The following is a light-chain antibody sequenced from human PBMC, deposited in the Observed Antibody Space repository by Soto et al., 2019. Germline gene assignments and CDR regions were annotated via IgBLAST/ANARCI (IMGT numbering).Light chain of an antibody. CDR3: SSYTSSSTL. V-gene: IGLV2-14*01. CDR2: EVS. J-gene: IGLJ1*01. CDR1: SSDVGSYNY. Sequence: QSVLTQPASVSGSPGQSITISRTGTSSDVGSYNYVSWYQQHPGKAPKLMIYEVSDRPSGISSRFSGSKSVNTASLTISGLQTEDEADYYCSSYTSSSTLFGTGTKVTVL.